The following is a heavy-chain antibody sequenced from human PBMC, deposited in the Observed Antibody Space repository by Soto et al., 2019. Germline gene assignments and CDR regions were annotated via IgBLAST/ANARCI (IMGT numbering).Heavy chain of an antibody. D-gene: IGHD2-2*01. J-gene: IGHJ5*02. CDR1: GYTFSNYG. CDR2: ISLYSDGA. Sequence: QVQLVQSGGEVKRPGASVKVSCKTSGYTFSNYGITWVRQAPGQPLEWLGWISLYSDGANYAQKFQGRVSMTTDTSTTPAYVELGSLRSADTAVYYCVRVVPGAEAWFGPWGQGTLVTVSS. V-gene: IGHV1-18*01. CDR3: VRVVPGAEAWFGP.